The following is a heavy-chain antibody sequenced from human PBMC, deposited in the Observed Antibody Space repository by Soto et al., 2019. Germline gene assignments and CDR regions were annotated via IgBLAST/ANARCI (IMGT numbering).Heavy chain of an antibody. CDR3: ARDLRMGYSSSWYFDY. CDR1: GFTFSSYG. D-gene: IGHD6-13*01. J-gene: IGHJ4*02. CDR2: IWYDGSNK. V-gene: IGHV3-33*01. Sequence: PGGSLRLSCAASGFTFSSYGMHWVRQAPGKGLEWVAVIWYDGSNKYYADSVKGRFTISRDNSKNTLYLQMNSLRAEDTAVYYCARDLRMGYSSSWYFDYWGQGTLVNVS.